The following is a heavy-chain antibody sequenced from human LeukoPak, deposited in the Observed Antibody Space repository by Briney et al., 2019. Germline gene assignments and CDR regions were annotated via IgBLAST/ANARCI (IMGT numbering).Heavy chain of an antibody. D-gene: IGHD6-13*01. V-gene: IGHV3-7*01. J-gene: IGHJ4*02. Sequence: GGSLRLSCAASGFTFDDYGLSWVRQAPGKGLEWVANIKQDGSEKFYVDSVKGRFTISRDNTKNSLYLQMNSLRAEDTAVYYCASGVYYFEYWGQGTLVTVSS. CDR2: IKQDGSEK. CDR3: ASGVYYFEY. CDR1: GFTFDDYG.